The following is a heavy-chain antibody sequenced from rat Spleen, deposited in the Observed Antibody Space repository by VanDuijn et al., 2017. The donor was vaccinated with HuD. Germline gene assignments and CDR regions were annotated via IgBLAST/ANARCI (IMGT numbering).Heavy chain of an antibody. V-gene: IGHV5-29*01. CDR3: ATLGYTSDFHVMDA. D-gene: IGHD1-6*01. Sequence: EVQLVESGGGLVQPGRSLKLSCAASGFTFTDFYMAWVRQAPTKGLEWVATISYDGSDTYYRDSVKGRFTVSRDNAKSTLYLQMDSLRSEDTATYYCATLGYTSDFHVMDAWGQGASVTVSS. CDR2: ISYDGSDT. J-gene: IGHJ4*01. CDR1: GFTFTDFY.